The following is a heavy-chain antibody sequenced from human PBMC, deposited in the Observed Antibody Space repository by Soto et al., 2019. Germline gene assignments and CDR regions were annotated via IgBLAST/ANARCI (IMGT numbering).Heavy chain of an antibody. J-gene: IGHJ5*02. Sequence: ASVKVSCKVSGYTLTELSMHWVRQAPGKGLEWMGGFDPEDGETIYAQKFQGRVTMTEDTSTDTAYMELSSLRSEDTAVYYCATVWLLVGKLNVNWFDPWGQGALVTVSS. CDR1: GYTLTELS. D-gene: IGHD3-10*01. V-gene: IGHV1-24*01. CDR3: ATVWLLVGKLNVNWFDP. CDR2: FDPEDGET.